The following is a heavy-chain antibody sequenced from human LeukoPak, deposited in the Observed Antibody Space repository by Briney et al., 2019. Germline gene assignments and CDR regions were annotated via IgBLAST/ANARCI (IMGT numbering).Heavy chain of an antibody. CDR2: ISSSSYI. D-gene: IGHD3-3*01. V-gene: IGHV3-21*01. Sequence: PGGSLRLSCAASGFTFSSYSMNWVRQAPGKGLEWVSSISSSSYIYYADSVKGRFTISRDNAKNSLYLQMNSLRAEDTAVYYCARTITIFGVVILYYFDYWGQGTLVTVSS. J-gene: IGHJ4*02. CDR3: ARTITIFGVVILYYFDY. CDR1: GFTFSSYS.